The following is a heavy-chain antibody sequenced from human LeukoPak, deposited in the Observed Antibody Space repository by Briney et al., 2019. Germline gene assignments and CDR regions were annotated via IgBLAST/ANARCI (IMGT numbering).Heavy chain of an antibody. CDR3: ARDKCAKGKCYSDY. Sequence: ASVKVSCKPSGYTFTAYYIHWVRQAPGQGLEWMGWINPDSGDTEYAQKFKGRVTMTGDTSISTAYMELIRLTSDDTALYFCARDKCAKGKCYSDYWGQGTPVTVSP. CDR2: INPDSGDT. CDR1: GYTFTAYY. D-gene: IGHD4/OR15-4a*01. J-gene: IGHJ4*02. V-gene: IGHV1-2*02.